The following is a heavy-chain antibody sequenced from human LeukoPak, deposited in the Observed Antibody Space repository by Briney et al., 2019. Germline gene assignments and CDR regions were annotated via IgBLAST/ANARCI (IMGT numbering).Heavy chain of an antibody. D-gene: IGHD5/OR15-5a*01. J-gene: IGHJ4*02. CDR1: GYTFSDYY. Sequence: ASVKVSCKASGYTFSDYYIYWVRQAPGQGLEWMGWIYPESGDTKYAQKFQGRVTMTRDTSIDTDYMELSGLTSDDTAVFYCARDGVSAMPEFDYWGQGTLVTVSS. V-gene: IGHV1-2*02. CDR3: ARDGVSAMPEFDY. CDR2: IYPESGDT.